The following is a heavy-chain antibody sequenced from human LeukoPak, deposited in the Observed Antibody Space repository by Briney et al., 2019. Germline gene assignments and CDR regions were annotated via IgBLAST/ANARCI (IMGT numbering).Heavy chain of an antibody. CDR1: GFTFSNHW. Sequence: GGSLRLSCAASGFTFSNHWMHWVRQAPGKGLEWVSSISGSGGSTNYADSVKGRFTISRDNSKNTLYLQMNSLRDEDTAVYYCAKSSYYDSSGYYREYYFDFWGQGTLVTVSS. V-gene: IGHV3-23*01. J-gene: IGHJ4*02. D-gene: IGHD3-22*01. CDR2: ISGSGGST. CDR3: AKSSYYDSSGYYREYYFDF.